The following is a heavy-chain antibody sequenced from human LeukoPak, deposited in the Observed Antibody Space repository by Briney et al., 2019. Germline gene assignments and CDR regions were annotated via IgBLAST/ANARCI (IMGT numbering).Heavy chain of an antibody. CDR1: GGTFSSDG. D-gene: IGHD2-15*01. Sequence: SVKVSCKASGGTFSSDGLSWVRQAPGQGLEWMGGIIPLFGTTDYAQKFQGRVTITADKSTSTAYMELSSLRSEDTAVYYCARDYRPGDIVVVVAATMGMDVWGQGTTVTVSS. V-gene: IGHV1-69*06. CDR2: IIPLFGTT. J-gene: IGHJ6*02. CDR3: ARDYRPGDIVVVVAATMGMDV.